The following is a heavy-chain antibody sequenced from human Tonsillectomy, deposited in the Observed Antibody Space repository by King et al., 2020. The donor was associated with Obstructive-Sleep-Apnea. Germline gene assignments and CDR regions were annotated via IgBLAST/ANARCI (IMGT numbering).Heavy chain of an antibody. J-gene: IGHJ4*02. Sequence: VQLVESGGGLVQPGRSLRLSCAASGFTFDDYGMHWVRQAPGKGLEWVSGISWNSGGIGYADSVKGRFTISRDNAKNSLYLQMKSLRSEDTALYYCARARRILTGYALDFWCQGTLVIVSS. CDR3: ARARRILTGYALDF. CDR1: GFTFDDYG. CDR2: ISWNSGGI. V-gene: IGHV3-9*01. D-gene: IGHD3-9*01.